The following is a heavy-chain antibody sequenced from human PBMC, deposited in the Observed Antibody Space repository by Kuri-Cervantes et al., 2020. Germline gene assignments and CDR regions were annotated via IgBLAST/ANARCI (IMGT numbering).Heavy chain of an antibody. D-gene: IGHD2-15*01. CDR2: INLNSGGT. CDR3: ARGAAPEYFQH. V-gene: IGHV1-2*02. CDR1: GYTVTGYY. J-gene: IGHJ1*01. Sequence: ASVKVSCKASGYTVTGYYMHWVRQAPGQGLEWMGWINLNSGGTNYAQKFQGRVTMTRDTSISTAYMELSGLRSEDTAVYYCARGAAPEYFQHWGQGTLVTVSS.